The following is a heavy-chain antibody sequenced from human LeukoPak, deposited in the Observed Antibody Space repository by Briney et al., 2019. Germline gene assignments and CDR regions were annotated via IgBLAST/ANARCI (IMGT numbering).Heavy chain of an antibody. CDR1: GFTFSSYW. V-gene: IGHV3-74*01. CDR2: INSDGSST. Sequence: PGGSLRLSCAASGFTFSSYWMHWVRQAPGKGLVWISRINSDGSSTSYADSVKGRFNISRDNAKNTLYLQMNSLRAEDTAVYYCAREAYDILTGSLDYWGQGTLVTVSS. CDR3: AREAYDILTGSLDY. D-gene: IGHD3-9*01. J-gene: IGHJ4*02.